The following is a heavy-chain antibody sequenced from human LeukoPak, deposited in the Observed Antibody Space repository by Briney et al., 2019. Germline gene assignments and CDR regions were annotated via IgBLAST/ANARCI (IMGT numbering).Heavy chain of an antibody. J-gene: IGHJ4*02. V-gene: IGHV3-48*02. CDR1: GFTFSSYS. CDR2: ISSSSSAI. CDR3: VRDRFYSFDY. Sequence: GGSLRLSCAASGFTFSSYSMNWVRQAPGKGLEWISYISSSSSAIYYADSMKGRFTISRDNAKNSLYLQMNSLRDEDTAVYYCVRDRFYSFDYWGQGTLVTVSS.